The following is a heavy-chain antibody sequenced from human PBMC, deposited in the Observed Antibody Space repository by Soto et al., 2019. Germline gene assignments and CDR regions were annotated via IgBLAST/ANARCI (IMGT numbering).Heavy chain of an antibody. J-gene: IGHJ4*02. CDR1: GFTFSSYA. D-gene: IGHD4-17*01. V-gene: IGHV3-23*01. CDR2: ISGSGGST. Sequence: GGSLRLSCAASGFTFSSYAMSWVRQAPGKGLEWVSAISGSGGSTYYADSVKGRFTISRDNSKNTLYLQMNSLRAEDTAVYYCAKDGTHYGDYGLYYWGQGTLVTVSS. CDR3: AKDGTHYGDYGLYY.